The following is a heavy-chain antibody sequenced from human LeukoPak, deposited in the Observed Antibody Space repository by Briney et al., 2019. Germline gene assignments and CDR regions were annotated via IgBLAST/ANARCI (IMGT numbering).Heavy chain of an antibody. Sequence: SVKVSCKASGGTFSSYAISWVRQAPGQGLEWMGGIIPIFGTANYAQKFQGRVTITADESTSTAYMELRSLRSDDTAVYYCARLRNDFWSGYYSYWGQGTLVTVSS. J-gene: IGHJ4*02. D-gene: IGHD3-3*01. CDR1: GGTFSSYA. CDR3: ARLRNDFWSGYYSY. V-gene: IGHV1-69*13. CDR2: IIPIFGTA.